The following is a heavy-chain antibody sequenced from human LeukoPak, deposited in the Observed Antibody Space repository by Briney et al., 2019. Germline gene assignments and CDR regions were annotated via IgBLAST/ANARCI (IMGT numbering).Heavy chain of an antibody. CDR1: GFTFSSNA. V-gene: IGHV3-30-3*01. Sequence: GGSLRLSCAASGFTFSSNAMHWVRQAPGKGLEWVAVISYDGSNEDYADSVEGRFTISRDNSKNTLYLQMSSLRAEDTAVYYCAREDDTTMTPIDYWGQGTLVTVSS. CDR3: AREDDTTMTPIDY. D-gene: IGHD5-18*01. J-gene: IGHJ4*02. CDR2: ISYDGSNE.